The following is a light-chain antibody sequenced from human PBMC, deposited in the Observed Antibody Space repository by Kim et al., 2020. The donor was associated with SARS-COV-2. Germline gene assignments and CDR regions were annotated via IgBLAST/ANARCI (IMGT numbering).Light chain of an antibody. CDR2: KVS. CDR3: MQGTQWPWT. CDR1: QSLVSSDGNTY. Sequence: DVVITQSPLSLPVTLGQPASISCRSSQSLVSSDGNTYLNWFQQRPGQSPRRLIYKVSNRDSGVPDRFSGSGSGTDFTLKISRVEAEDVGVYYCMQGTQWPWTFGQGTKVDIK. J-gene: IGKJ1*01. V-gene: IGKV2-30*01.